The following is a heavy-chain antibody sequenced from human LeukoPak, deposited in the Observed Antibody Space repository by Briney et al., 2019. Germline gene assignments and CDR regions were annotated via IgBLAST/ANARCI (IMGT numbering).Heavy chain of an antibody. CDR3: ASGIVVVPARGAFDI. Sequence: GGSLRLSCVASGFTFSDYYMSWIRQAPGKGLEWVSYISSGSSYTNYADSVKGRFTISRDNAKNSLYLQMNNLRAEDTAVYYCASGIVVVPARGAFDIWGQGTIVSVSS. J-gene: IGHJ3*02. CDR1: GFTFSDYY. V-gene: IGHV3-11*03. D-gene: IGHD2-2*01. CDR2: ISSGSSYT.